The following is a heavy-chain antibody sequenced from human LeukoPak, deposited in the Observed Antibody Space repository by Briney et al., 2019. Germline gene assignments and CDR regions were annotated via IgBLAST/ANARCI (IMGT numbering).Heavy chain of an antibody. CDR2: IYYSGST. CDR1: GGSISSYY. J-gene: IGHJ5*01. Sequence: SETLSLTCTVSGGSISSYYWSWIRQPPGKGLEWIGYIYYSGSTNYNPSLKSRVTISVDTSKNQFSLKLSSVTAADTAVYYCARDKDRRSGPEDSWGQGTLVTVSS. CDR3: ARDKDRRSGPEDS. D-gene: IGHD1-14*01. V-gene: IGHV4-59*12.